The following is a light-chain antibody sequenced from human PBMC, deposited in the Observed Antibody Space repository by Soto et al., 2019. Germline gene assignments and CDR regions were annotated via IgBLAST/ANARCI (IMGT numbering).Light chain of an antibody. J-gene: IGLJ2*01. Sequence: QSALTQPASVSGSPGQSITISCTGTSSDDGGYNYVSWYQLHPDKAPKLMIYDVNNRPSGVSNRFSGSKSGNTASLTISGLQAEDEADYYCSSYTGSSTYVVFGGGSKLTVL. CDR3: SSYTGSSTYVV. V-gene: IGLV2-14*01. CDR2: DVN. CDR1: SSDDGGYNY.